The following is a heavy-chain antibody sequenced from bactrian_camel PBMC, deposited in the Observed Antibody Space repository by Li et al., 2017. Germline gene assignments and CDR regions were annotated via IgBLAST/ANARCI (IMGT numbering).Heavy chain of an antibody. V-gene: IGHV3S10*01. CDR3: AAGGTCHQRAPAADRFGF. CDR2: MDSLGRT. CDR1: SDTYSRDC. D-gene: IGHD3*01. Sequence: DVQLVESGGGSVQAGKSLRLSCAASSDTYSRDCVGWFRQAPGKDREGVAVMDSLGRTKYADSVNGRFTFSKGNRKTILYLEMHNLKPEDTAMYFCAAGGTCHQRAPAADRFGFWGQGTQVTVS. J-gene: IGHJ6*01.